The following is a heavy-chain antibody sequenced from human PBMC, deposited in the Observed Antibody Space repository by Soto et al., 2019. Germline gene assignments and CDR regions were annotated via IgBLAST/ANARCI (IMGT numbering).Heavy chain of an antibody. J-gene: IGHJ5*02. CDR1: GFTFSSYS. CDR2: ISSSSSTI. CDR3: ARDGHPWVGELQNWFDP. Sequence: EVQLVESGGGLVQPGGSLRLSCAASGFTFSSYSMNWVRQAPGKGLEWVSYISSSSSTIYYADSVKGRFTISRDNAKNSLYLQMNSLRAEDTAVYYCARDGHPWVGELQNWFDPWGQGTLVTVSS. D-gene: IGHD3-10*01. V-gene: IGHV3-48*01.